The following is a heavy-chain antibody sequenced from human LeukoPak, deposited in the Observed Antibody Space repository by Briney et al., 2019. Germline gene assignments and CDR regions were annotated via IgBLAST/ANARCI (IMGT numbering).Heavy chain of an antibody. Sequence: ASVKVSCKASGYTFTDYYIHWVRQAPGQGLEWMGWINPSSGGTNYEHKFQGRVTMTRDTSITTVYMELNSLRSDDTAVFYCARGQQYLGPPVDANGFDIWGQATMVSASS. V-gene: IGHV1-2*07. CDR1: GYTFTDYY. D-gene: IGHD6-13*01. J-gene: IGHJ3*02. CDR3: ARGQQYLGPPVDANGFDI. CDR2: INPSSGGT.